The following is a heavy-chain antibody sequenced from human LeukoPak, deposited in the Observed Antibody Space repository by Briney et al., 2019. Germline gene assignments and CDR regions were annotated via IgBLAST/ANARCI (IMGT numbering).Heavy chain of an antibody. CDR2: INWNGDST. V-gene: IGHV3-20*04. D-gene: IGHD3-3*01. Sequence: PGGSLRLSCAASGFTIDDYGLSWVRQAPGKGLEWVSGINWNGDSTAYADSVKGRFTISRDNAKNSLYLQMNSLRAEDTALYYCARDLRITYYDPRDWFDPWGQGTLVTVSS. CDR3: ARDLRITYYDPRDWFDP. J-gene: IGHJ5*02. CDR1: GFTIDDYG.